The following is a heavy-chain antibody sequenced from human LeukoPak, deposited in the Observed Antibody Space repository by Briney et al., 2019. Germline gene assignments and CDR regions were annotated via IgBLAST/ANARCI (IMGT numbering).Heavy chain of an antibody. CDR3: AKARGSSVYEQFDY. J-gene: IGHJ4*02. CDR2: ISTSGRAT. Sequence: GGSLRLSCAPSGFALSTYAMPWVRQAPEKGLQWVSTISTSGRATYYADSVEGRFTISRDNSKNTLYLQMNSLRADDTAVYYCAKARGSSVYEQFDYWGQGTQVTVSP. CDR1: GFALSTYA. V-gene: IGHV3-23*01. D-gene: IGHD5/OR15-5a*01.